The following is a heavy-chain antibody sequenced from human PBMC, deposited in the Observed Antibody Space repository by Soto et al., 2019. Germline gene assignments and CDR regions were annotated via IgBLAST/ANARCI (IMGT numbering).Heavy chain of an antibody. CDR3: ARGKLTFGGVIVYYFDY. Sequence: QVQLVESGGGVVQPGRSLRLSCAASGFAFSSYAMHWVRQAPGKGLEWVAVISYDGSNKYYADSVKGRFTISRDNSKNTLYLQMNSLRVEDTAVYYCARGKLTFGGVIVYYFDYWGQGTLVTVSS. J-gene: IGHJ4*02. D-gene: IGHD3-16*02. V-gene: IGHV3-30-3*01. CDR1: GFAFSSYA. CDR2: ISYDGSNK.